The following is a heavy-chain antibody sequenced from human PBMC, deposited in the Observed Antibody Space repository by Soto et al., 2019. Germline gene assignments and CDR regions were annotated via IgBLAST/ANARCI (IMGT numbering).Heavy chain of an antibody. CDR3: AREGSGGPDF. V-gene: IGHV3-48*01. Sequence: GGSLRLSCAASGFTFSSYSMNLVRQAPGKGLEWVSYISSTTTTIYYADSVKGRFTISRDNAKNSLYLQMNSLKAEDTAVFYCAREGSGGPDFWGQGALVTVSS. CDR1: GFTFSSYS. CDR2: ISSTTTTI. J-gene: IGHJ4*02. D-gene: IGHD2-15*01.